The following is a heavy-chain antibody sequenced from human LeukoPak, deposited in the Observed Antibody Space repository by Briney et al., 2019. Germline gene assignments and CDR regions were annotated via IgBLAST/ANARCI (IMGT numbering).Heavy chain of an antibody. CDR2: ISSSSSTI. V-gene: IGHV3-48*04. CDR3: ASSWGSAIDF. J-gene: IGHJ4*02. Sequence: GGSLRLSCAASGFTFSSYSMNWVRQAPGKGLEWVSYISSSSSTIYCADSVKGRFTVSTDNAKNSLYLQMTSLRAEDTAVYYCASSWGSAIDFWGQGTLVTVSS. D-gene: IGHD3-16*01. CDR1: GFTFSSYS.